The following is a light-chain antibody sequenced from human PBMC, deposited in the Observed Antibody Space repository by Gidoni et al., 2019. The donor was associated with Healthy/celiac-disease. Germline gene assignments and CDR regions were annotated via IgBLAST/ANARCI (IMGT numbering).Light chain of an antibody. CDR2: KAS. J-gene: IGKJ3*01. CDR3: QHQFT. Sequence: DIQMTQSPSTLSASVGDRVTITCRASQSISSWFAWYQQKPGKAPKLLSYKASSLESGVPSRFSGSGSGTEFTLTISSLQPDDFATYYCQHQFTFXPXTNVDIK. CDR1: QSISSW. V-gene: IGKV1-5*03.